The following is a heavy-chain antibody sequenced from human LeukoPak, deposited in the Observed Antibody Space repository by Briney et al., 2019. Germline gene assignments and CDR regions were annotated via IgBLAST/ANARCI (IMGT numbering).Heavy chain of an antibody. Sequence: EASVKVSCKASGYTFTSYGISWVRQAPGQGLEWMGWISAYNGNTNYAQKLQGRVTMTRDMSTSTVYMELSSLRSEDTAMYYCARLSRSYESGGLNYPYFDYWSQGTLVSVSS. CDR2: ISAYNGNT. V-gene: IGHV1-18*01. J-gene: IGHJ4*02. CDR1: GYTFTSYG. D-gene: IGHD3-16*01. CDR3: ARLSRSYESGGLNYPYFDY.